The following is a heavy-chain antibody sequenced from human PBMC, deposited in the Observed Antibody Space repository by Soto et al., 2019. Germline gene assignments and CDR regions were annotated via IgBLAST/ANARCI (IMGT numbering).Heavy chain of an antibody. CDR1: GYTFTSYA. D-gene: IGHD3-22*01. J-gene: IGHJ4*02. CDR3: ARDRPTSLYYYDSSGYYYGDPFDY. CDR2: INAGNGNT. V-gene: IGHV1-3*01. Sequence: GASVKVSCKASGYTFTSYAMHWVRQDPGQRLEWMGWINAGNGNTKYSQKFQGRVTITRDTSASTAYMELSSLRSDDTAVYYCARDRPTSLYYYDSSGYYYGDPFDYWGQGTLVTVSS.